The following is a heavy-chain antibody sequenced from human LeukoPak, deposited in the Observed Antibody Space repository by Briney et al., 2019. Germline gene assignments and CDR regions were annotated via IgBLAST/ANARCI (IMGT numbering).Heavy chain of an antibody. V-gene: IGHV3-74*03. CDR3: ARGYGDSWFYFDN. CDR2: INSDGRSI. CDR1: GLTFSSHW. Sequence: GGSLRLSCGASGLTFSSHWMHWVRQAPGKGMVWVSRINSDGRSITYADSVKGRFTISRDNAKNTLYLQMNSLRAEDTAVYYCARGYGDSWFYFDNWGQGTLATVSS. J-gene: IGHJ4*02. D-gene: IGHD6-13*01.